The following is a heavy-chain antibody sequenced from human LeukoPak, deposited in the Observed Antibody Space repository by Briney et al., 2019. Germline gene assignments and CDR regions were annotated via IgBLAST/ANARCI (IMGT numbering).Heavy chain of an antibody. J-gene: IGHJ4*02. CDR3: ARGRAYYDFWSHYHSHFDY. D-gene: IGHD3-3*01. Sequence: SETLSLTCSVSDGSITSYYWGWIRQPPGKGLEWIGGIYHSGSTYYNPSLKSRVTISVDTSKNQFSLKLSSVTAADTAVYYCARGRAYYDFWSHYHSHFDYWGQGTLVTVSS. CDR1: DGSITSYY. CDR2: IYHSGST. V-gene: IGHV4-38-2*02.